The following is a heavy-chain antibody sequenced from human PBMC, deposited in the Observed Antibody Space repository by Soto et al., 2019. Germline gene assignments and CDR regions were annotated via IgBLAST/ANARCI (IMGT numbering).Heavy chain of an antibody. D-gene: IGHD2-2*01. CDR3: ARVVCTSSSCYCLFDF. CDR1: GFTFGDND. J-gene: IGHJ4*02. Sequence: GGSLRLSCTTSGFTFGDNDMSWLRQAPGKGLEWLGFIRGKAYGGTREYAASVKGRFAMSRDDSQGIAYLQMNSLKTEDTAVYYCARVVCTSSSCYCLFDFWGQGSLVTVSS. V-gene: IGHV3-49*03. CDR2: IRGKAYGGTR.